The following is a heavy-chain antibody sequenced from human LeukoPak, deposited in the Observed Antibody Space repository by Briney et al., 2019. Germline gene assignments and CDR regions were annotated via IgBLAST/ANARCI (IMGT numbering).Heavy chain of an antibody. D-gene: IGHD3-22*01. CDR1: GDTFSSYA. J-gene: IGHJ4*02. CDR3: ARVGEGDSSGYLDY. CDR2: IIPIFGTA. Sequence: GASVKVSCKASGDTFSSYAISWVRQAPGQGLEWMGGIIPIFGTANYAQKFQGRVTITADESTSTAYMELSSLRSEDTAVYYCARVGEGDSSGYLDYWGQGTLVTVSS. V-gene: IGHV1-69*13.